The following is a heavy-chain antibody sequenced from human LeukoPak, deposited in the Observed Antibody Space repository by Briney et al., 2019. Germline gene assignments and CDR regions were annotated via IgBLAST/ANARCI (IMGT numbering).Heavy chain of an antibody. V-gene: IGHV4-38-2*02. CDR1: GYSISSGYY. D-gene: IGHD3-10*01. J-gene: IGHJ4*02. CDR3: ARAEFYYGSGSYYDDY. CDR2: IYHSGST. Sequence: PSETLSLTCTVSGYSISSGYYWGWIRQPPGKGLEWIGSIYHSGSTYYNPSLKSRVTISVDTSENQFSLKLSSVTAADTAVYYCARAEFYYGSGSYYDDYWGQGTLVTVSS.